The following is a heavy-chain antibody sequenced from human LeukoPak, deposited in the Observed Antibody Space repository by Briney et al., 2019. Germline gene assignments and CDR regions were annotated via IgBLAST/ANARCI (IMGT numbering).Heavy chain of an antibody. CDR3: ARVTGYDWESSFDY. D-gene: IGHD5-12*01. J-gene: IGHJ4*02. CDR2: IYYSGST. Sequence: TTSETLSLTCTVSGYSISSGYYWSWIRQPPGKGLEWIGYIYYSGSTNYNPSLKSRVTISVDTSKNQFSLKLSSVTAADTAVYFCARVTGYDWESSFDYWGQGTLVTVSS. V-gene: IGHV4-61*01. CDR1: GYSISSGYY.